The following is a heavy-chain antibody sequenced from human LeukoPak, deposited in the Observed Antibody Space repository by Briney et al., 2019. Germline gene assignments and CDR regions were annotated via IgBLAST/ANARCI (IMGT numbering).Heavy chain of an antibody. CDR2: IYHSGST. CDR3: ARVRAARGAVDY. J-gene: IGHJ4*02. V-gene: IGHV4-30-2*01. Sequence: PSQTLSLTCTVSGGSISSGGYYWSWIRQPPGKGLEWIGYIYHSGSTYYNPSLKSRVTISVDRSKNQFSLKLSSVTAADTAVYYCARVRAARGAVDYWGQATLVTVSS. D-gene: IGHD3-10*01. CDR1: GGSISSGGYY.